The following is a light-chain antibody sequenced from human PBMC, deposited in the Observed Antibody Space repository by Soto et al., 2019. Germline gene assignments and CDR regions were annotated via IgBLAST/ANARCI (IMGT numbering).Light chain of an antibody. CDR3: QQYNSYPLT. J-gene: IGKJ4*01. V-gene: IGKV1-5*03. CDR2: KAS. CDR1: QSISSW. Sequence: DIQMTQSPSTLSASVGDRVTITCRASQSISSWLAWYQQKPGKAPNLLIYKASSLESGAPSRFSGSGSGTEFTLTISNLQPDDFATYYCQQYNSYPLTFGGGTKVESK.